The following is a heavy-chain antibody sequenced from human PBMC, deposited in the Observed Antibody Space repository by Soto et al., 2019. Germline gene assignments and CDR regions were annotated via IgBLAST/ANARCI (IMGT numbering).Heavy chain of an antibody. CDR1: GGSISSGGYY. CDR3: ARATPGIAARLTY. CDR2: IYYSGST. D-gene: IGHD6-6*01. Sequence: SETLSLTCTVSGGSISSGGYYWSWIRQHPGKGLEWIGYIYYSGSTYYNPSLKSRVTISVDTSKNQFSLKLSSVTAADTAVYYCARATPGIAARLTYWGQGTLVTVSS. V-gene: IGHV4-31*03. J-gene: IGHJ4*02.